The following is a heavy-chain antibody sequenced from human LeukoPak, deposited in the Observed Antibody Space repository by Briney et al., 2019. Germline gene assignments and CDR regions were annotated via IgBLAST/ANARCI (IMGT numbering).Heavy chain of an antibody. CDR2: ISGSGVNT. V-gene: IGHV3-23*01. CDR3: AKGPYYEVRYEYYQQ. J-gene: IGHJ1*01. D-gene: IGHD1-26*01. CDR1: GFTSTFYA. Sequence: GGSLRLSCADSGFTSTFYAMSWVRQAPGKGLERVSGISGSGVNTYYADSVKGRFTISRDNSKNTLYLQMNSLRAEDTAVYYCAKGPYYEVRYEYYQQWGQGTLVTVSS.